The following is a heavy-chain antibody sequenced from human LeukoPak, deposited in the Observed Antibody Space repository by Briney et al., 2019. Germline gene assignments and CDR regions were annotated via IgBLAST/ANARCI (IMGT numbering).Heavy chain of an antibody. CDR2: ISYDGSNK. V-gene: IGHV3-30*04. D-gene: IGHD3-16*01. J-gene: IGHJ4*02. CDR3: ARERSYDYVWGSLNY. CDR1: GFTFSTYA. Sequence: GGSLRLSCAASGFTFSTYAMHWVRQAPGKGLEWVAVISYDGSNKYYADSVKGRFTISRDNSKNTLYLQMNSLRAEDTAVYYCARERSYDYVWGSLNYWGQGTLVTVSS.